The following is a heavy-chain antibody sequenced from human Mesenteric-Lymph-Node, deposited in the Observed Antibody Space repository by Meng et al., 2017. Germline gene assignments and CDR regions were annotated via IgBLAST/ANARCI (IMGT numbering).Heavy chain of an antibody. D-gene: IGHD5-18*01. CDR3: AGGSRGYSYG. Sequence: SETLSLTCTVYGGSFSGYYWSWIRQPPGKGLEWIGEINHSGSTNYNPSLKSRVTISVDTSKNQLSLKLSSVTAADTAVYYCAGGSRGYSYGWGQGTLVTVSS. CDR1: GGSFSGYY. J-gene: IGHJ4*02. V-gene: IGHV4-34*01. CDR2: INHSGST.